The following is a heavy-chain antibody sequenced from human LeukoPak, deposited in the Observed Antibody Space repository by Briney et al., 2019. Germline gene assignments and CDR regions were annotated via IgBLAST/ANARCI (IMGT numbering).Heavy chain of an antibody. D-gene: IGHD3-22*01. CDR3: TTADSSGYYYVGDAFDI. V-gene: IGHV3-15*01. Sequence: GGSLRLSCAASGFTFSNAWMSWVRQAPGKGLEWVGRIKSKTDGGTTDYAAPVKGRFTIPRDDSKNTLYLQMNSLKTEDTAVYYCTTADSSGYYYVGDAFDIWGQGTMVTVSS. J-gene: IGHJ3*02. CDR2: IKSKTDGGTT. CDR1: GFTFSNAW.